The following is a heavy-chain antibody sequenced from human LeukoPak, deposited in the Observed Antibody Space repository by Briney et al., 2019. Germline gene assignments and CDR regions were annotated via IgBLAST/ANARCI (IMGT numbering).Heavy chain of an antibody. CDR3: ARMSIPRFSDAFDI. CDR1: AFTVSINY. D-gene: IGHD5/OR15-5a*01. J-gene: IGHJ3*02. V-gene: IGHV3-66*01. CDR2: IYSGGGT. Sequence: GGSLRLSCAASAFTVSINYMTWVRQAPGKGLEWVSVIYSGGGTYYADSVKGRFTISRDNSKNTLYLQMNSLRAEDTAVYYCARMSIPRFSDAFDIWGQGTMVTVSS.